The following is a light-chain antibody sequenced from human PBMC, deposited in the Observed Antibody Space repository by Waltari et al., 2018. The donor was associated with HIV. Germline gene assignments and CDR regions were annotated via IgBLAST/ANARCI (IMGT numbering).Light chain of an antibody. Sequence: DIQLTQSPSFLSASVGDKVTITCRASQGVNSYLAWYQQKPGKAPKLLIYAASTLQSGVPSRFSGSASGTEFSLTISSLQPEDFAIYYCQQLNNYPWTFGLGTKVEIK. CDR1: QGVNSY. V-gene: IGKV1-9*01. J-gene: IGKJ1*01. CDR2: AAS. CDR3: QQLNNYPWT.